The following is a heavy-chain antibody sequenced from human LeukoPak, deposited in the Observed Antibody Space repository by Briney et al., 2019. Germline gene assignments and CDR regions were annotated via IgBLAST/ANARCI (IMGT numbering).Heavy chain of an antibody. Sequence: PGGSLRLSCAASGFTFSSYEMNWVRQAPGKGLEWVSYISSSGSTIYYADSVKGRFTISRDNAKNTLYVQMNSLRAEDTAVYYCAKEGYGRGYYSYYYMDVWGKGTTVTVSS. CDR2: ISSSGSTI. D-gene: IGHD6-13*01. CDR3: AKEGYGRGYYSYYYMDV. CDR1: GFTFSSYE. V-gene: IGHV3-48*03. J-gene: IGHJ6*03.